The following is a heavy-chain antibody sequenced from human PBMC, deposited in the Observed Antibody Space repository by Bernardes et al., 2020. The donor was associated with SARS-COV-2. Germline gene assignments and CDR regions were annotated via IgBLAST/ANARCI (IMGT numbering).Heavy chain of an antibody. Sequence: SETLSLTCTVSGGSISSDSWSWIRQPPGKGLEWIGFIYYIWSTNYNPSLKSRVTISVDTSKNQFSLKLTSVTAADTAVYYCARIGGSYDLGDYFDYWGQGTLVTVSS. CDR1: GGSISSDS. CDR2: IYYIWST. V-gene: IGHV4-59*01. D-gene: IGHD1-26*01. CDR3: ARIGGSYDLGDYFDY. J-gene: IGHJ4*02.